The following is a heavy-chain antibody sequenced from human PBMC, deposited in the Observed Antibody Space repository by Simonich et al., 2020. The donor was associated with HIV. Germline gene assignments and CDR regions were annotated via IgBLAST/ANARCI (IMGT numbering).Heavy chain of an antibody. CDR2: IYYSGNA. CDR1: GGSISSSRYS. Sequence: QLQLQESGPGLVKPSETLSLTCTVSGGSISSSRYSWSWIRQHPGKGLEWLGYIYYSGNAYYHPSLKSRVTISVDTSKNQFSLKLSSVTAADTAVYYCARGGIRMYAFDIWGQGTMVTVSS. D-gene: IGHD1-20*01. CDR3: ARGGIRMYAFDI. J-gene: IGHJ3*02. V-gene: IGHV4-31*03.